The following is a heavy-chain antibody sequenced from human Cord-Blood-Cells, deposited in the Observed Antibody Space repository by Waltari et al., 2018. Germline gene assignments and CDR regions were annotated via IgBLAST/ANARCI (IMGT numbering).Heavy chain of an antibody. J-gene: IGHJ3*02. CDR1: GVNFRSYA. CDR3: AKYRTDSSGYYYAFDI. D-gene: IGHD3-22*01. Sequence: EVQLLESGGGLVQPGWSLRLSCSASGVNFRSYAISRVSPAPGKGLEWVSAISGSGGSTYYAGSVKGRFTISRDNSKNTLYLQMNSLRAEDTAVYYCAKYRTDSSGYYYAFDIWGQWTMVTVSS. CDR2: ISGSGGST. V-gene: IGHV3-23*01.